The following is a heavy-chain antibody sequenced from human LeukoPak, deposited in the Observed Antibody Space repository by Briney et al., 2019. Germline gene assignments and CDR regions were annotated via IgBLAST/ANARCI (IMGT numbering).Heavy chain of an antibody. Sequence: SVKVSCKASGGTFSSYAISWVRQAPGQGLEWMGGIIPIFGTADYAQKFQGRVTITTDESTSTAYMELSSLRSEDTAVYYCARDPRPGATRAFDIWGQGTMVTVSS. CDR1: GGTFSSYA. D-gene: IGHD1-14*01. V-gene: IGHV1-69*05. CDR2: IIPIFGTA. J-gene: IGHJ3*02. CDR3: ARDPRPGATRAFDI.